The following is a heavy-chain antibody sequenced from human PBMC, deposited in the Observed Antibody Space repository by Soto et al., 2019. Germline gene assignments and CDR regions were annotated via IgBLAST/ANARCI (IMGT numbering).Heavy chain of an antibody. Sequence: EVQLVESGGGLVQPGGSLRLSCAASGFTFSSYWMSWVRQAPGKGLEWVANIKQDGSEKYYVDSVKGRFTISRDNAKNPLYLQMNSLRAEDTAVYYCARLAVVPAAMEEAPWFDPWGQGTLVTVSS. D-gene: IGHD2-2*01. CDR3: ARLAVVPAAMEEAPWFDP. V-gene: IGHV3-7*05. CDR1: GFTFSSYW. J-gene: IGHJ5*02. CDR2: IKQDGSEK.